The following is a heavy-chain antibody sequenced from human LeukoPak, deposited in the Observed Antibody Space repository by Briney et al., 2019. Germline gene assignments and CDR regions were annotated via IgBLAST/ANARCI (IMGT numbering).Heavy chain of an antibody. D-gene: IGHD6-13*01. CDR3: ARTIVAPDSEYYYYYMDV. J-gene: IGHJ6*03. CDR1: GGSIRSYS. Sequence: PSETLSLTCTVSGGSIRSYSWSWIRQPAGKGLEWIGHIFTSGNTNYNPSLKSRVTMSVDTSKNQFSLKLSSVTAADTAMYYCARTIVAPDSEYYYYYMDVWGKGTTVTVSS. V-gene: IGHV4-4*07. CDR2: IFTSGNT.